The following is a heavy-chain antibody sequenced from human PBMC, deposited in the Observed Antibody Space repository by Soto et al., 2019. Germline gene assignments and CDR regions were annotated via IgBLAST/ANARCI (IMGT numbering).Heavy chain of an antibody. CDR2: IYYSGSI. D-gene: IGHD6-25*01. Sequence: SETLSLTCTVSGGSISSYYWSWIRQPPGKGLDLIGYIYYSGSINFNPSLKSRVTISVVTSKNQFSLKLSSVTAADTAVYYCARPHGGSSGWDNWFDPWGQGTLVTVSS. J-gene: IGHJ5*02. V-gene: IGHV4-59*01. CDR1: GGSISSYY. CDR3: ARPHGGSSGWDNWFDP.